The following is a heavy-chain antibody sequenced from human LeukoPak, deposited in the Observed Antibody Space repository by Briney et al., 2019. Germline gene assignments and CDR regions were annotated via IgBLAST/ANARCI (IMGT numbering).Heavy chain of an antibody. CDR1: GYSISSGYY. CDR2: IYQSGST. V-gene: IGHV4-38-2*02. J-gene: IGHJ5*02. CDR3: ARLVYSGYDNNWFDP. D-gene: IGHD5-12*01. Sequence: SETLSLTCSVSGYSISSGYYWGWIRQPPGKGLEWIGSIYQSGSTYYNPSLKSRATISVDTSKNQFSLKLSSVTAADTAVYYCARLVYSGYDNNWFDPWGQGTLVTVSS.